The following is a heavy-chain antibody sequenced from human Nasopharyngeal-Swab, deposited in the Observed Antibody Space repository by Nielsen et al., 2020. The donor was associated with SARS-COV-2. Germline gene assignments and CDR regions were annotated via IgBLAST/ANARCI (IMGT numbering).Heavy chain of an antibody. J-gene: IGHJ3*02. CDR2: THHTGSS. D-gene: IGHD3-22*01. V-gene: IGHV4-4*02. CDR3: ARAPTTMIVVVNAFDI. CDR1: GGSISSDHW. Sequence: GSLRLSCTVSGGSISSDHWWSWVRQPPGRGLEWIGETHHTGSSNYNPSLKSRVTISVDKSKNQLSLQLSSVTAADTAVYYCARAPTTMIVVVNAFDIWGQGTMVTVSS.